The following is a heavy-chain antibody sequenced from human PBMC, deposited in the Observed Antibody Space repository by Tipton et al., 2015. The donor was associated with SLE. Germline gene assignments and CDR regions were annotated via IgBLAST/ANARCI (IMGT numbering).Heavy chain of an antibody. D-gene: IGHD3-16*01. CDR1: GGSISSHY. CDR3: AREGAEGFDP. Sequence: TLSLTCTVSGGSISSHYWSWIRQPPGKGLAWIGYIYYSGSTNYNPSLKSRVTISVDTSKNQFSLKLSSVPAADTAVYYCAREGAEGFDPWGQGTLVTVSS. V-gene: IGHV4-59*11. J-gene: IGHJ5*02. CDR2: IYYSGST.